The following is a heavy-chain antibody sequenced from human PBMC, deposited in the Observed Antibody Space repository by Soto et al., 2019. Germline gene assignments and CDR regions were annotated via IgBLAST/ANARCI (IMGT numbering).Heavy chain of an antibody. J-gene: IGHJ4*02. V-gene: IGHV2-5*02. Sequence: QITLNESGPTLVKPTQTLTLTCTFSGFSLSTTGVGVGWIRQPPGKALEWLALIWWDNDKRNSPFQESRLTIAKDTSKNQVVLTMTNMDPVDTATYYCARSKRLAFDYWGQGILVTVSS. CDR2: IWWDNDK. CDR1: GFSLSTTGVG. CDR3: ARSKRLAFDY.